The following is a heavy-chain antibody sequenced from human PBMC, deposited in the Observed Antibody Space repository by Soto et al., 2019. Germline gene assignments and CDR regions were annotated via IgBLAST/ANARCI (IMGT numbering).Heavy chain of an antibody. CDR2: ISGSGGST. Sequence: GGSLRLSCAASGFTFSSYAMSWVRQAPGKGLEWVSAISGSGGSTYYADSVKGRFTISRDNSKNTLYLQMNSLRAEDTAVYYCAKGRTLSYYYDSSGYSRPYDWGQGTLVTVSS. J-gene: IGHJ4*02. CDR3: AKGRTLSYYYDSSGYSRPYD. CDR1: GFTFSSYA. V-gene: IGHV3-23*01. D-gene: IGHD3-22*01.